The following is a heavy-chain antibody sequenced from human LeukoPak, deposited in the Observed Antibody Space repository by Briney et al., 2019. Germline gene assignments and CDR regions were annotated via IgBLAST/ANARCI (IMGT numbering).Heavy chain of an antibody. J-gene: IGHJ5*02. CDR1: GFTFSSYA. V-gene: IGHV3-23*01. CDR2: ISGSGGST. D-gene: IGHD2-2*02. Sequence: GGSLRLSCAASGFTFSSYAMSWVRQAPGKGLEWVSAISGSGGSTYYADSVKGRFTISRDNSKNTLYLQMNRLRAEDTAVYYCAKDGPRCSSTSCYMSWFDPWGQGTLVTVSS. CDR3: AKDGPRCSSTSCYMSWFDP.